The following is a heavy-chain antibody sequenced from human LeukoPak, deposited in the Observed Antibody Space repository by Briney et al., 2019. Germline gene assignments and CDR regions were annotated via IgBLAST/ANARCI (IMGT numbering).Heavy chain of an antibody. D-gene: IGHD2-15*01. V-gene: IGHV5-51*01. CDR3: ARRGFCSGGSCFSAHFDF. CDR1: GYTFTHYW. CDR2: VYPGDSDT. J-gene: IGHJ4*02. Sequence: KPGESLQISCQGSGYTFTHYWIAWVRQMPGKGLEWMGIVYPGDSDTRYSPSFQGQVTISADKSISTAYLQWSSLKASDTAMYYCARRGFCSGGSCFSAHFDFWGQGTLLTVSS.